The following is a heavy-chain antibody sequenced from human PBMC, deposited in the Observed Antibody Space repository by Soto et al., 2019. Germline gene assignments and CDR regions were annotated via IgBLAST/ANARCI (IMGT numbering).Heavy chain of an antibody. D-gene: IGHD1-26*01. V-gene: IGHV5-51*01. CDR1: GFNFPTFW. J-gene: IGHJ6*02. CDR3: ARQKGSGSPDYYYGMGV. CDR2: IYPGDSDT. Sequence: LGESLKISCKHSGFNFPTFWIGWVRQMPGKGLEWMGIIYPGDSDTRYSPSFQGQVTISADKSISTAYLQWSSLKASDTAMYYCARQKGSGSPDYYYGMGVWGLGTTVTVSS.